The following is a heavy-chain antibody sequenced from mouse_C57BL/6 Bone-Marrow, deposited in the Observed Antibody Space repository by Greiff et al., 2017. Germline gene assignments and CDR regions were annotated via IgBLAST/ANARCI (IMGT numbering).Heavy chain of an antibody. J-gene: IGHJ2*01. CDR1: GYTFTDYY. CDR2: IYPGGGST. V-gene: IGHV1-84*02. CDR3: ARGVCSYYFDY. Sequence: VQLVESGAELVKPGASVKLSCKASGYTFTDYYINWVKQTPGQGLEWIGWIYPGGGSTKYNEKFKGKATLTVDKSSSTAYMQLPSLTSEDSAVYCGARGVCSYYFDYWGQGTTLTVSS.